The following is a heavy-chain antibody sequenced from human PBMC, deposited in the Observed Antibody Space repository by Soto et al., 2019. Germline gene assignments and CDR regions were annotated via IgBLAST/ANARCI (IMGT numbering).Heavy chain of an antibody. D-gene: IGHD2-21*02. CDR1: GGSISSGCYY. V-gene: IGHV4-31*03. CDR3: VRIFGGNSASFEH. CDR2: IYYSGST. Sequence: SETLSLTCTVSGGSISSGCYYWSWIRQHPGKGLEWIGYIYYSGSTYYNPTLKSRVTISVDTSKIQFSLKLSSVTAADTAVYYCVRIFGGNSASFEHWGQGTLVTVSS. J-gene: IGHJ4*02.